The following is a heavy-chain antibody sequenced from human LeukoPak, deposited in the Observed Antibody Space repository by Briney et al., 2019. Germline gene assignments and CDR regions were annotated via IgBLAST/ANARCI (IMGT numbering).Heavy chain of an antibody. J-gene: IGHJ4*02. D-gene: IGHD3-10*01. CDR3: ARGQGYSRDLYYGSGSRYDY. CDR1: GGSISSYY. Sequence: SDTLSLTCTVSGGSISSYYWSWIRQPPGKGLEWIGYIYYSGSNNHNPPLKSRVTISVDASKNQFSLKLSSVTAADTAVYYCARGQGYSRDLYYGSGSRYDYWGQGTLVTVSS. CDR2: IYYSGSN. V-gene: IGHV4-59*07.